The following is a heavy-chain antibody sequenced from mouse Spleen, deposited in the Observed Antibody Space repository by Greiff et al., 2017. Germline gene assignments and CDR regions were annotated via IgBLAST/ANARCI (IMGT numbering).Heavy chain of an antibody. CDR2: IDPNSGGT. CDR3: AREIHYYGSSLFDY. V-gene: IGHV1-72*01. Sequence: QVHVKQPGAELVKPGASVKLSCKASGYTFTSYWMHWVKQRPGRGLEWIGTIDPNSGGTKYNEKFKSKATLTVDKPSSTAYMQLSSLTSEDSAVYFCAREIHYYGSSLFDYWGQGTTLTVSS. J-gene: IGHJ2*01. D-gene: IGHD1-1*01. CDR1: GYTFTSYW.